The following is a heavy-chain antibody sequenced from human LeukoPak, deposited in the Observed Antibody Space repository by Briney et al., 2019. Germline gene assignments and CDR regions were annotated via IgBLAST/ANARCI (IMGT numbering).Heavy chain of an antibody. CDR2: IYYSGST. J-gene: IGHJ4*02. V-gene: IGHV4-59*01. CDR1: GGSISSYY. D-gene: IGHD2-2*01. Sequence: SETLSLTCTVSGGSISSYYWSWIRQPPGEGLEWIGYIYYSGSTNYNPSLKSRVTISVDTSKNQFSLKLSSVAAADTAVYYCARDCSSTSCYGVFDYWGKGTLVTVSS. CDR3: ARDCSSTSCYGVFDY.